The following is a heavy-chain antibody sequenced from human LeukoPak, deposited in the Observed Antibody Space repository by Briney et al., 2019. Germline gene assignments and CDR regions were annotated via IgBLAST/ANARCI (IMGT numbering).Heavy chain of an antibody. Sequence: GASVKVSCKASGYTFTTYDINWVRQATGQGLEWMGWMNPNSANTGYAQKFQGRVTITRNTSISTAYMELNRLRSDDTAVYYCARARLVRGPVTPLYYFDYWGQGVLVTVSS. V-gene: IGHV1-8*01. CDR3: ARARLVRGPVTPLYYFDY. CDR1: GYTFTTYD. D-gene: IGHD2-8*02. J-gene: IGHJ4*02. CDR2: MNPNSANT.